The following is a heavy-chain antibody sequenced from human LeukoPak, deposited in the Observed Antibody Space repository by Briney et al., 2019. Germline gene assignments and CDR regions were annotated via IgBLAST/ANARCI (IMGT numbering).Heavy chain of an antibody. V-gene: IGHV4-61*02. Sequence: SQTLSLTCTVSGGSIGSGSYYWSWIRQPAGKGLEWIGRIYTSGSTNYNPSLRSRVTISVDTSKNQFSLKLSSVTAADTAVYYCARDRSWGFYGGNSLYYYYYMDVWGKGTTVTVSS. CDR3: ARDRSWGFYGGNSLYYYYYMDV. CDR2: IYTSGST. CDR1: GGSIGSGSYY. J-gene: IGHJ6*03. D-gene: IGHD4-23*01.